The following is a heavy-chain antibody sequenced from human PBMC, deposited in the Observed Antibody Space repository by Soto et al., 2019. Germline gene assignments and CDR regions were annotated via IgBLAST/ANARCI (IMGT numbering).Heavy chain of an antibody. J-gene: IGHJ6*02. CDR3: ARGVLRYYYYGMDV. Sequence: QVQLQESGPGLVKPSETLSLSCTVSGDSVSSYYWSWIRQLPGRGLEWICYIYISGNTNYNPSLKSRVTISRDTSKNQFSLNLKSVTAADTAVYYCARGVLRYYYYGMDVWGPGTTVTVSS. CDR2: IYISGNT. CDR1: GDSVSSYY. V-gene: IGHV4-59*02.